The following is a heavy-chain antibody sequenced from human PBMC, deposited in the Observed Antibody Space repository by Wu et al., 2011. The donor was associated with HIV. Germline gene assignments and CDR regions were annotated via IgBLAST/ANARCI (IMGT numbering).Heavy chain of an antibody. V-gene: IGHV1-69*14. D-gene: IGHD2-8*01. CDR3: ARAPNPGRYFDL. CDR2: LIPLFGVT. Sequence: QAQLVQSGAEVREPGSSVKVSCKASGGTLRKYAFSWVRQAPGQGLEWMGGLIPLFGVTDYAQKFQGRITISADTSTTTVYMDLSSLRSEDTAVYFCARAPNPGRYFDLWGRGTLVTVSS. CDR1: GGTLRKYA. J-gene: IGHJ2*01.